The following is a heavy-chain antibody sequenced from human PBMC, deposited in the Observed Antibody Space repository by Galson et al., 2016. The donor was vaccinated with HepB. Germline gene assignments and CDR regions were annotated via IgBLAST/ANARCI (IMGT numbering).Heavy chain of an antibody. CDR3: TTDLVGFPGRY. CDR2: IKSKTDGGTT. Sequence: SLRLSCAASGFTFSSTWMSWVRQTPGKGLEWVGRIKSKTDGGTTAYAAPVKGRFTLSRDDSKNTLYLQMNSLKTEDTAVYYCTTDLVGFPGRYWGPGTLVTVSS. V-gene: IGHV3-15*01. J-gene: IGHJ4*02. CDR1: GFTFSSTW. D-gene: IGHD1-14*01.